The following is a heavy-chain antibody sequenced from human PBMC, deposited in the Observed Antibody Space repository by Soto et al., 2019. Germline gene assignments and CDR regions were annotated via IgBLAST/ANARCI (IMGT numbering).Heavy chain of an antibody. J-gene: IGHJ6*02. D-gene: IGHD2-2*01. CDR1: GGSFSGYY. V-gene: IGHV4-34*01. CDR3: ARQGGLICSSTSCFLFSTTYYYYYGMDV. Sequence: PSETLSLTCAVYGGSFSGYYWSWIRQPPGKGLEWIGEINHSGSTNYNPSLKSRVTISVDTSKNQFSLKLSSVTAADTAVYYCARQGGLICSSTSCFLFSTTYYYYYGMDVWGQGTTVTVSS. CDR2: INHSGST.